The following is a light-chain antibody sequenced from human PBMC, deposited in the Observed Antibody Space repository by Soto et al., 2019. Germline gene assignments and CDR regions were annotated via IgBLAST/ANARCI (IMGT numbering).Light chain of an antibody. CDR2: DVS. Sequence: QSALTQPASVSGSPGQSITISCTGTSSDVGDYNYVSWYQQHPGKAPKVMIYDVSNRPSGVSNRFSGSKSGNTASLTISGLQAEDEADYYCSSYTSRSTHVFGTGTKVPVL. CDR1: SSDVGDYNY. J-gene: IGLJ1*01. CDR3: SSYTSRSTHV. V-gene: IGLV2-14*01.